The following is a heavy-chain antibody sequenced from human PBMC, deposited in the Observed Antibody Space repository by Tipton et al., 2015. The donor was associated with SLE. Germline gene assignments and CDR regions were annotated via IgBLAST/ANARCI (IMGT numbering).Heavy chain of an antibody. Sequence: SLRLSCAASGFTFSSYAMHWVRQAPGKGLEWVAVISYDGSNKYYADSVKGRFTISRDNSQNMLYLEMTRLRAEDTAIYYCARMRGNAADFDYWGQGTLVTVSS. CDR1: GFTFSSYA. V-gene: IGHV3-30*14. D-gene: IGHD6-25*01. CDR2: ISYDGSNK. J-gene: IGHJ4*02. CDR3: ARMRGNAADFDY.